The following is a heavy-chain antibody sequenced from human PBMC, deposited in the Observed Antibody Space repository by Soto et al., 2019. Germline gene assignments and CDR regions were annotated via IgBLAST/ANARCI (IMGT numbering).Heavy chain of an antibody. V-gene: IGHV4-59*01. J-gene: IGHJ4*02. CDR2: IYYSGST. D-gene: IGHD3-16*02. Sequence: KTSETLSLTCTVSGGSMSSYYWSWIRQPPGKGLEWIGYIYYSGSTNYNPSLKSRVTLSVDTSKNQFSLKLSSVTAADTAVYYCARGTEGVWGSYRSGYYFDYWGQGTLVTVSS. CDR3: ARGTEGVWGSYRSGYYFDY. CDR1: GGSMSSYY.